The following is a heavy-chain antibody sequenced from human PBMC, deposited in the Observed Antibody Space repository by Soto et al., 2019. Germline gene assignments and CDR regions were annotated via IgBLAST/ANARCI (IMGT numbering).Heavy chain of an antibody. CDR1: GGTFSSYA. CDR3: ARNREYSGKGGFYYGMDV. CDR2: IWFDGSSE. V-gene: IGHV3-33*01. J-gene: IGHJ6*02. D-gene: IGHD1-26*01. Sequence: SCKASGGTFSSYAISWVRQAPGKGLEWVAVIWFDGSSEYYADSVKDRVTISRDSSKNTLHLQIDSLRAEDTAVYYCARNREYSGKGGFYYGMDVWGQGTTVTVSS.